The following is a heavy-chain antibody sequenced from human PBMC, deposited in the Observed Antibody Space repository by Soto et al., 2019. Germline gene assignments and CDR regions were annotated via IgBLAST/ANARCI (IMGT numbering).Heavy chain of an antibody. Sequence: QLQLQESGSGLVKPSQTLSLTCAVSGGSISSGGFSWSWVRQPPRKGLECIGYVYHRGGTYYNPALTSRGTISVDRSQNPFCLSLSSVTAADTAVYYFARATFVRTAYYYATDYYYFDYWGQGTLVTVSS. J-gene: IGHJ4*02. D-gene: IGHD3-22*01. CDR2: VYHRGGT. CDR1: GGSISSGGFS. CDR3: ARATFVRTAYYYATDYYYFDY. V-gene: IGHV4-30-2*01.